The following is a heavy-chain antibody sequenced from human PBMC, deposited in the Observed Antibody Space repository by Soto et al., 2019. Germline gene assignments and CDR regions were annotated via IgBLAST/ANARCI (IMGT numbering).Heavy chain of an antibody. V-gene: IGHV1-69*01. CDR2: IIPIFGTT. D-gene: IGHD3-10*01. CDR3: AGSYKYGSGTFDAFDI. CDR1: GGTFSSYA. Sequence: QVQLVQSGTEVKKPGSSVKVLCKASGGTFSSYAISWVRQAPGQGLEWMGGIIPIFGTTNYAQRFQGRVSITADESTSTTYMELSSLRSEDTAVYYCAGSYKYGSGTFDAFDIWGQGTLVTVSS. J-gene: IGHJ3*02.